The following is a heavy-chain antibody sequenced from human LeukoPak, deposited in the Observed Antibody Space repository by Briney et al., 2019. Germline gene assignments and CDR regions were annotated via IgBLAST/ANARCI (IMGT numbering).Heavy chain of an antibody. CDR1: GYTFTSYG. V-gene: IGHV1-8*03. CDR3: ARRRRGWPFDY. J-gene: IGHJ4*02. D-gene: IGHD6-19*01. Sequence: ASVKVSCKASGYTFTSYGISWVRQATGQGLEWIGWMNPKSGNTGYEQRFQGRVTITRDTSVNTAYMELSSLRPDDTAIYYCARRRRGWPFDYWGQGTLVTVSS. CDR2: MNPKSGNT.